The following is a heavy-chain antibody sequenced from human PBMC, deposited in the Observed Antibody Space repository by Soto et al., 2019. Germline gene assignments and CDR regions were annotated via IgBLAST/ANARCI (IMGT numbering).Heavy chain of an antibody. D-gene: IGHD3-10*01. CDR2: ISGSGGST. CDR1: GFTFSSYA. Sequence: GGSLRLSCAASGFTFSSYAMSWVRQAPGKGLEWVSAISGSGGSTYYADSVKGRFTISRDNSKNTLYLQMNSLRAEDTAVYYCAKEPLPYYYGSGSYAFDIWGQGTMVTVSS. V-gene: IGHV3-23*01. CDR3: AKEPLPYYYGSGSYAFDI. J-gene: IGHJ3*02.